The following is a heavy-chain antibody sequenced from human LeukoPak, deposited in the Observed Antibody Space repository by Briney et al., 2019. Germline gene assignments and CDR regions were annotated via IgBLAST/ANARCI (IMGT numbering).Heavy chain of an antibody. J-gene: IGHJ3*02. CDR2: ISSSSSYI. Sequence: GGPLRLSCAASGFTFSSYSMNWVRQAPGKGLEWVSSISSSSSYIYYADSVKGRFTISRDNSKNTLYLQMNSLRAEDTAVYYCASATYYYDAFDIWGQGTMVTVSS. D-gene: IGHD3-10*01. CDR1: GFTFSSYS. V-gene: IGHV3-21*01. CDR3: ASATYYYDAFDI.